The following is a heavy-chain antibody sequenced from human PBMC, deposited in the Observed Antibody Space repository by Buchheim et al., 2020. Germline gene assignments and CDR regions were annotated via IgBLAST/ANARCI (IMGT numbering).Heavy chain of an antibody. CDR1: GFTFVSYW. D-gene: IGHD2-15*01. Sequence: EVQLVESGGGLVQPGGSLRLSCAASGFTFVSYWMHWVRQAPGKGLVWVSRINSDGSSTSYADSVKGRFTVSRANAKNTLFLQMNSLRAEDTAVYYCASGGTGYCSGGGCYPLVYWGQGAL. CDR3: ASGGTGYCSGGGCYPLVY. V-gene: IGHV3-74*01. CDR2: INSDGSST. J-gene: IGHJ4*02.